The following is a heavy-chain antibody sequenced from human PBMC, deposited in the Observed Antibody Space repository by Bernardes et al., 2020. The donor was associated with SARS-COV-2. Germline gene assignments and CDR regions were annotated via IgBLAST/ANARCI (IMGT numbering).Heavy chain of an antibody. J-gene: IGHJ4*02. D-gene: IGHD3-3*01. CDR2: INHTGLT. CDR3: ARGRVTIFGVLIMLPAAGPLDF. CDR1: GGSFSDYY. Sequence: SETLSLTCAVYGGSFSDYYWTWIRQPPGKGLEWIGEINHTGLTKYNPSLKSRVTISLDTSKNQFSLRLTSVTAADTAVYYCARGRVTIFGVLIMLPAAGPLDFWGQGTPVTVSS. V-gene: IGHV4-34*01.